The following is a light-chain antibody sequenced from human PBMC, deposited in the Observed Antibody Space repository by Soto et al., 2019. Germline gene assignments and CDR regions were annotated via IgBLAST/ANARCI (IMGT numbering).Light chain of an antibody. CDR2: LNSDGSH. V-gene: IGLV4-69*01. J-gene: IGLJ1*01. Sequence: QAVVTQSPSASASLGASVKLTCTLSSGHSNYAIAWHQQQPEKGPRYLMKLNSDGSHRKGDGIPDRFSGSSSGAERYLTISSLQSEDEADCYCQTWGTGIRVFGTGTKLTVL. CDR3: QTWGTGIRV. CDR1: SGHSNYA.